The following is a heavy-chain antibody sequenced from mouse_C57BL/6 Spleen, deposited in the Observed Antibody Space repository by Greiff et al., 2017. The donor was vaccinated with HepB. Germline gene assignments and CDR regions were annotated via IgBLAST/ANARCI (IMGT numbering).Heavy chain of an antibody. J-gene: IGHJ1*03. CDR1: GFTFSSYA. Sequence: EVQLVESGEGLVKPGGSLKLSCAASGFTFSSYAMSWVRQTPEKRLEWVAYISSGGDYIYYADTVKGRFTISRDNARNTLYLQMSSLKSEDTAMYYCTRGYDYDHWYFDVWGTGTTVTVSS. CDR2: ISSGGDYI. CDR3: TRGYDYDHWYFDV. D-gene: IGHD2-4*01. V-gene: IGHV5-9-1*02.